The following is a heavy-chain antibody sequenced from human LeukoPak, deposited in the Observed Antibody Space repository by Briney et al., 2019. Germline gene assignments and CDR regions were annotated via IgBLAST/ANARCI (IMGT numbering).Heavy chain of an antibody. CDR2: IYYSGST. J-gene: IGHJ4*02. D-gene: IGHD3-22*01. Sequence: SETLSLTCTVSGGSISSYYWSWIRQPPGKGLEWIGYIYYSGSTNYNPSLKSRVTISVDTSKNQFSLKLSSVTAADTAVYYCARKIDSSGYFSWGQGILVTVSS. V-gene: IGHV4-59*01. CDR1: GGSISSYY. CDR3: ARKIDSSGYFS.